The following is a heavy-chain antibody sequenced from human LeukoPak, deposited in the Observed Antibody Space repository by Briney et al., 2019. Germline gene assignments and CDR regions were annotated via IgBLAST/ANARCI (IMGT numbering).Heavy chain of an antibody. CDR2: ISAYNGNT. V-gene: IGHV1-18*01. CDR3: ARVMWELTGYYYYMDV. J-gene: IGHJ6*03. D-gene: IGHD1-26*01. Sequence: ASVKVSCKASGYTFTSYGISWVRQAPGQGLEWMGWISAYNGNTNYAQRLQGRVTKTTDTSTSTAYMELRSLRSDDTAVYYCARVMWELTGYYYYMDVWGKGTTVTVSS. CDR1: GYTFTSYG.